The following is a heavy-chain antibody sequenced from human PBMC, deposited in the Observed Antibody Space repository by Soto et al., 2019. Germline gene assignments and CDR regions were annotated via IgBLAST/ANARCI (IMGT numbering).Heavy chain of an antibody. J-gene: IGHJ5*02. Sequence: PSETLSLTCNVSGGSISNYYWTWVRQSPEKGLEWIGYMYYNGNINYNPSLKSRVTISLDTSKNQFSLTLKSVTAADTAVYYCASGGNWFDHWGRGVLVTVSS. V-gene: IGHV4-59*01. D-gene: IGHD3-16*01. CDR2: MYYNGNI. CDR3: ASGGNWFDH. CDR1: GGSISNYY.